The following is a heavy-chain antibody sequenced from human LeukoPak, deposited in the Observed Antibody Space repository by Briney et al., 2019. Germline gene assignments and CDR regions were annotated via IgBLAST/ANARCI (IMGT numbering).Heavy chain of an antibody. CDR3: ARVNFWRGYYFDY. CDR1: GFTVSSNY. J-gene: IGHJ4*02. D-gene: IGHD3-3*01. Sequence: GGSLRLSCAASGFTVSSNYMSWVRQAPGKGLEWVSVIYSGGSTYYADSVKGRFTISRDNSKNTLYLQMNSLRAEDTAVYYCARVNFWRGYYFDYWGQGTLVTVSS. CDR2: IYSGGST. V-gene: IGHV3-66*01.